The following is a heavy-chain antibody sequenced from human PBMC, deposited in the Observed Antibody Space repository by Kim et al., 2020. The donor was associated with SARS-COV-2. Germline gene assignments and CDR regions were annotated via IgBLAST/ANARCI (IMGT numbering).Heavy chain of an antibody. CDR3: AGDGGAYSSGYYFFY. D-gene: IGHD6-19*01. V-gene: IGHV4-31*03. CDR2: IYYSGST. Sequence: SETLSLTCTVSGGSISSGGYYWSWIRQHPGKGLEWIGYIYYSGSTYYNPSLKSRVTISVDTSRNQFSLKLSSVTAADTAIYYCAGDGGAYSSGYYFFYWGQGTLVTVSS. J-gene: IGHJ4*02. CDR1: GGSISSGGYY.